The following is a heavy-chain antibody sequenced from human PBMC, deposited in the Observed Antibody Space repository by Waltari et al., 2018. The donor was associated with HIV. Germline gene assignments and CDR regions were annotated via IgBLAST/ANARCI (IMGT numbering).Heavy chain of an antibody. V-gene: IGHV1-24*01. CDR2: FDPKNGKP. CDR3: VTLYNESPLYSNF. Sequence: QLIHSTSALKSPASSVTISCQFSGYPLTDWSMQWVLQGRGQRLEWMGGFDPKNGKPVYSQRFWGRVSLAEDTSQDTAFLELNRLTSDDTAVYYCVTLYNESPLYSNFWGQGTLVTV. J-gene: IGHJ1*01. CDR1: GYPLTDWS. D-gene: IGHD2-15*01.